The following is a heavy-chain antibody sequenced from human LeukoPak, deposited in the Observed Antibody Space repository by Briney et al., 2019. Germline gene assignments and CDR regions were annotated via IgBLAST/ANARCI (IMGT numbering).Heavy chain of an antibody. CDR3: ARGAYSFDT. J-gene: IGHJ3*02. D-gene: IGHD2-21*01. CDR1: GFTFCSYS. V-gene: IGHV3-21*01. Sequence: GGSLRLSCAASGFTFCSYSMNWGRQAPGEGLEWVSFISSSSSYIYYADSMKGRFTISRDNAKNSLYLQMNSLRAEDTAVYYCARGAYSFDTWGQGTVVTVSS. CDR2: ISSSSSYI.